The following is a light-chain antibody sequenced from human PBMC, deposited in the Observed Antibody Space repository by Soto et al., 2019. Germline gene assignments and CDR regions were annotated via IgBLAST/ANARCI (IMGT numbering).Light chain of an antibody. CDR2: GAS. Sequence: IVLTQSPGTLSLSPGERATVSCRASQSASSSSLAWYQQKPGQAPRLLIYGASSRATGIPDRFSGSGSGTDFSLTMSGLEPEDFAVYYCQQYGSSPETFGQGTKVEIK. J-gene: IGKJ1*01. V-gene: IGKV3-20*01. CDR1: QSASSSS. CDR3: QQYGSSPET.